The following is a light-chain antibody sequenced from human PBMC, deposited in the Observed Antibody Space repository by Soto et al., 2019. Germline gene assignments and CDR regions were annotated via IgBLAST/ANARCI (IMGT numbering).Light chain of an antibody. CDR1: QSVSSSY. J-gene: IGKJ2*01. CDR3: QQYGSSSYT. Sequence: EIVLTQSPGTLSLSPGERATLSCRASQSVSSSYLAWYQQKPGQAPRLLIYGASSRATGIPDRFSGSGSGTDFTLTISRLEPEDFAVYYCQQYGSSSYTFGLWTKLEIK. CDR2: GAS. V-gene: IGKV3-20*01.